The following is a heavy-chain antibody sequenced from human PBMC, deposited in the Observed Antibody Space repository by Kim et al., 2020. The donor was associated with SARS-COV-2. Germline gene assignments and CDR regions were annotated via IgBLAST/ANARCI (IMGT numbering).Heavy chain of an antibody. Sequence: WISAYNGNTNYAQKLQGRVTMTTDTSTSTAYMELRSLRSDDTAVYYCARLGYCSSTSCYTDYYYYYMDVWGKGTTVTVSS. CDR3: ARLGYCSSTSCYTDYYYYYMDV. D-gene: IGHD2-2*02. J-gene: IGHJ6*03. V-gene: IGHV1-18*01. CDR2: ISAYNGNT.